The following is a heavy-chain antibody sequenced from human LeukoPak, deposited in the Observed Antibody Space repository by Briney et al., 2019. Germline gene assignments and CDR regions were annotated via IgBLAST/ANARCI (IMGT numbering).Heavy chain of an antibody. CDR3: ARGGTVTDYWYFDL. J-gene: IGHJ2*01. V-gene: IGHV4-30-4*01. D-gene: IGHD4-17*01. CDR2: IYYSGST. CDR1: GGSISSGDYY. Sequence: SETLSLTCTVSGGSISSGDYYWSWIRQPPGKGLEWIGYIYYSGSTYYNPSLKSRVTISVDTSKNQFSLKLSSVTAADTAVYYCARGGTVTDYWYFDLWGRGTLVTVSS.